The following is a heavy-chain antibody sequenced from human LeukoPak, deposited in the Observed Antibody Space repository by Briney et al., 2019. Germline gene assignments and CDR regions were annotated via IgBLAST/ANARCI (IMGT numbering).Heavy chain of an antibody. CDR2: ISAYNGNT. D-gene: IGHD1-26*01. CDR1: GYTFTSYG. J-gene: IGHJ5*02. Sequence: ASVKVSCKASGYTFTSYGISWVRQAPGQGLEWMGWISAYNGNTNYAQKLQGRVTMTEDTSTDTAYMELSSLRSEDTAVYYCATDFIVGATTGWFDPWGQGTLVTVSS. CDR3: ATDFIVGATTGWFDP. V-gene: IGHV1-18*01.